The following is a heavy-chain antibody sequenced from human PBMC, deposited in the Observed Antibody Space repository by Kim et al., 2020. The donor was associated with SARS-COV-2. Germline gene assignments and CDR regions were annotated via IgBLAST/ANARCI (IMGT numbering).Heavy chain of an antibody. CDR3: AKDFGEGRVYFDS. J-gene: IGHJ4*02. Sequence: GGSLRLSCAASGFTFSTYAMNWVRQVPGRGLEWVSVISGSTGTTFYADSVKGRFTISRDNSKNTLFLHLNSLNVDDTALYFCAKDFGEGRVYFDSWGQGTLVTVSS. CDR2: ISGSTGTT. CDR1: GFTFSTYA. D-gene: IGHD3-10*01. V-gene: IGHV3-23*01.